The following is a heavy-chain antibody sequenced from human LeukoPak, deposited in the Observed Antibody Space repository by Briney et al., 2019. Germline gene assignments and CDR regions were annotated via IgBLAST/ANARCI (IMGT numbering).Heavy chain of an antibody. CDR3: AADYSNYAAFDY. V-gene: IGHV3-33*01. CDR1: GFTFSSYG. CDR2: IWYDGSNK. J-gene: IGHJ4*02. Sequence: GGSLRLSCAASGFTFSSYGMHWVRQAPGKGLEWVAVIWYDGSNKYYADSVEGRFTISRDNSKNTLYLQMNSLRAEDTAVYYCAADYSNYAAFDYWGQGTLVTVSS. D-gene: IGHD4-11*01.